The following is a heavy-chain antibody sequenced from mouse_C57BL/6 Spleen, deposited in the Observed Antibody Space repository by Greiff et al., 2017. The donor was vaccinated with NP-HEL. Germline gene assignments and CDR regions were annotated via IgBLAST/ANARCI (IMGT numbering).Heavy chain of an antibody. Sequence: EVQRVESGGGLVQPKGSLKLSCAASGFTFNTYAMHWVRQAPGKGLEWVARIRRKSSNYATYYADSVKDRFTISRDDSQSMLYLQMNNLKTEDTDRYYCVRGGFITTVLGDYWGQGTTLTVSS. V-gene: IGHV10-3*01. CDR1: GFTFNTYA. J-gene: IGHJ2*01. D-gene: IGHD1-1*01. CDR2: IRRKSSNYAT. CDR3: VRGGFITTVLGDY.